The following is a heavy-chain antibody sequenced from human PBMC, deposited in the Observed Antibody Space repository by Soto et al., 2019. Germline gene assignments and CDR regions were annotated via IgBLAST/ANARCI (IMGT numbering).Heavy chain of an antibody. J-gene: IGHJ4*02. CDR2: ISSSSSYT. Sequence: PGGSLRLSCAASGFTFSDYYMSWIRQAPGKGLGWVSYISSSSSYTNYADSVKGRFTISRDNAKNSLYLQMNSLRAEDTAVYYCAVTRPYYIFFDYWGQGTLVTVSS. CDR3: AVTRPYYIFFDY. CDR1: GFTFSDYY. V-gene: IGHV3-11*06. D-gene: IGHD3-10*01.